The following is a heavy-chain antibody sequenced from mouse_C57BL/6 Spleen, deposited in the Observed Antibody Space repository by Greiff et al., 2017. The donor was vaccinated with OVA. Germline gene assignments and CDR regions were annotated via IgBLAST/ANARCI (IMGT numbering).Heavy chain of an antibody. J-gene: IGHJ4*01. CDR3: ARENWDAMDY. Sequence: EVKVEESGPGLVKPSQSLSLTCSVTGYSITSGYYWNWIRQFPGNKLEWMGYISYDGSNNYNPSLKNRISITRDTSKNQFFLKLNSVTTEDTATYYCARENWDAMDYWGQGTSVTVSS. CDR1: GYSITSGYY. CDR2: ISYDGSN. V-gene: IGHV3-6*01. D-gene: IGHD4-1*01.